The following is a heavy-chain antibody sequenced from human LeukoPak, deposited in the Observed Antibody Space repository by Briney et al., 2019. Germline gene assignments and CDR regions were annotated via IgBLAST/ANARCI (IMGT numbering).Heavy chain of an antibody. V-gene: IGHV4-34*01. Sequence: NPSETLSLTCAVYGGSFSGYYWSWIRQPPGKGLEWIGEINHSGSTNYNPSLKSRVTISVDTSKNQFSLKLSSVTAADTAVYYCARGPLRVAVAGSGGFDYWGQGTLVTVSS. CDR3: ARGPLRVAVAGSGGFDY. CDR1: GGSFSGYY. CDR2: INHSGST. D-gene: IGHD6-19*01. J-gene: IGHJ4*02.